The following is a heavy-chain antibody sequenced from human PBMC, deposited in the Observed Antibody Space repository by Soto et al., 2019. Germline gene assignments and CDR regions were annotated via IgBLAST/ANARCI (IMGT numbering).Heavy chain of an antibody. CDR2: VNNDESIK. Sequence: RLSCAASGFSFSTYWMHWVRQAPGKGPVWVSRVNNDESIKQYADSVKGRFTISRDNAMKTLYLEMNSLRAEDTAVYYCARSIVAAGNYWGQGTPVTVSS. V-gene: IGHV3-74*03. J-gene: IGHJ4*02. D-gene: IGHD6-25*01. CDR3: ARSIVAAGNY. CDR1: GFSFSTYW.